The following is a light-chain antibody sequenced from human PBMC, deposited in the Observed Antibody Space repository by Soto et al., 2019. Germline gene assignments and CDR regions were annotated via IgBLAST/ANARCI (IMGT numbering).Light chain of an antibody. CDR1: QSVSSSY. V-gene: IGKV3-20*01. Sequence: EIVLTQSPGTLSLSPGERATRSCRASQSVSSSYLVWHQQKPGQAPRLLIYAASRRATGIPDRFSGSGSGTDFTLTIIRLDPEDFAVHYCQQYGSSPCTFGQGTKVEIK. J-gene: IGKJ1*01. CDR2: AAS. CDR3: QQYGSSPCT.